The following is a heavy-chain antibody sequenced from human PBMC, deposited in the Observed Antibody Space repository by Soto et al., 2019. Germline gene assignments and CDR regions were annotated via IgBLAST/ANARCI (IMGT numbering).Heavy chain of an antibody. CDR3: ARPYCSSTSCYKAPYYYGMDV. V-gene: IGHV1-2*02. J-gene: IGHJ6*02. CDR2: INPNSGGT. D-gene: IGHD2-2*02. CDR1: GYTFTGYY. Sequence: ASVKVSCKASGYTFTGYYMHWVRQAPGQGLEWMGWINPNSGGTNYAQKFQGRVTMTRDTSISTAYMELSRLRSDDTAVYYCARPYCSSTSCYKAPYYYGMDVWGQGTTVTVSS.